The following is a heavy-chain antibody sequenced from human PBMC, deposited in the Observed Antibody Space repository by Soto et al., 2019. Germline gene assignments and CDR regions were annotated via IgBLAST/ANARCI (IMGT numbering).Heavy chain of an antibody. J-gene: IGHJ4*02. CDR1: GFTFDDYA. CDR3: AKDMSLRFLEWLSGAFDY. CDR2: ISWNSGSI. V-gene: IGHV3-9*01. Sequence: EVQLVESGGGLVQPGRSLRLSCAASGFTFDDYAMHWVRQAPGKGLEWVSGISWNSGSIGYADSVKGRFTISRDNAKNSLYLQMNSLRAEDTALYYCAKDMSLRFLEWLSGAFDYWGQETLVTVSS. D-gene: IGHD3-3*01.